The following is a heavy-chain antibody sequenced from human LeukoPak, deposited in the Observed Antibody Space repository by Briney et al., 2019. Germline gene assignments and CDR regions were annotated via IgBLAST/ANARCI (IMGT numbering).Heavy chain of an antibody. Sequence: GESLKISCKGSGYSFTSYWIGRVRQLPGKGLEWMGIIDAGDSETRYSPSFQGQVTISADKSISTAYLQWSSLKASDTAMYYCARRDLTECSGGSYCSSNWFDPWGQGTLVTVSS. CDR3: ARRDLTECSGGSYCSSNWFDP. V-gene: IGHV5-51*01. D-gene: IGHD2-15*01. CDR1: GYSFTSYW. J-gene: IGHJ5*02. CDR2: IDAGDSET.